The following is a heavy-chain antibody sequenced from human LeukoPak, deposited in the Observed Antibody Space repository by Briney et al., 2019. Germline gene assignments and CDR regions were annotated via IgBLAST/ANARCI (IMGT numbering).Heavy chain of an antibody. CDR1: GGSSRKFG. CDR3: ARDPLRRGVTTFGRFDY. D-gene: IGHD3-16*01. J-gene: IGHJ4*02. V-gene: IGHV1-69*01. Sequence: SVKVSCKASGGSSRKFGINWVRQAPGQGLEWMGGIIPIFGTANYAQKFQGRVTITADESTSTAYMELSSLRSEDTAVYYCARDPLRRGVTTFGRFDYWGQGTLVTVSS. CDR2: IIPIFGTA.